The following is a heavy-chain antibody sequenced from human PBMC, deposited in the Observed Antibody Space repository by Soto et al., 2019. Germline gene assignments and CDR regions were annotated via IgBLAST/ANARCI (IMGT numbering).Heavy chain of an antibody. CDR1: GFIFSSFE. V-gene: IGHV3-48*03. J-gene: IGHJ3*02. CDR3: ARDFETRFLEYLYAFDI. CDR2: INSRGSTV. Sequence: QLVESGGGLVQPGGSPRLSCAASGFIFSSFEMNWVRQAPGKGLEWVAYINSRGSTVYYADSVRGRFTVSRDNAKNSMYLQLNNLRPEDTAVYYCARDFETRFLEYLYAFDIWGQGTVVTVSS. D-gene: IGHD3-3*01.